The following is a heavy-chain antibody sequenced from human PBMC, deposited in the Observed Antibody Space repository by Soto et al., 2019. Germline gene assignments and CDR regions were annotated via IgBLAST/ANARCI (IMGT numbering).Heavy chain of an antibody. CDR2: ISAYNGNT. CDR1: GYTFTSYG. CDR3: ASPAPLLVPAAYYYYYGMDV. V-gene: IGHV1-18*01. J-gene: IGHJ6*02. D-gene: IGHD2-2*01. Sequence: ASVEVSCKASGYTFTSYGISWVRQAPGQGLEWMGWISAYNGNTNYAQKLQGRVTMTTDTSTSTAYMELRSLRSDDTAVYYCASPAPLLVPAAYYYYYGMDVWGQGTTVTVSS.